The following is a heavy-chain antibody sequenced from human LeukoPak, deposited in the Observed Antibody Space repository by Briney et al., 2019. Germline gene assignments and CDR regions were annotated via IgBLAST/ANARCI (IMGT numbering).Heavy chain of an antibody. V-gene: IGHV3-23*01. Sequence: GGSLRLSCAASGFTFSTYAMSWVRQAPGKGLEWVSAISGSGGKTYYADSVKGRFTISRDNSKSTLYLQMNSLRAEDTALYYCASALGVTTDYWGQGTLVTVSS. CDR1: GFTFSTYA. CDR3: ASALGVTTDY. J-gene: IGHJ4*02. CDR2: ISGSGGKT. D-gene: IGHD2-21*02.